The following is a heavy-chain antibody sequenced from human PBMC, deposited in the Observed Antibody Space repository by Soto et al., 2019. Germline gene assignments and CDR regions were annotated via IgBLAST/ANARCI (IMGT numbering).Heavy chain of an antibody. CDR2: ISTSSSYT. J-gene: IGHJ4*02. CDR1: GFTFTDNY. CDR3: ARGVRGDYDYFDY. Sequence: QVQLVESGGGLVKPGGSLRLSCAASGFTFTDNYMHWIRQAPGRGLEWVSYISTSSSYTNYADSVKGRFTISRDNAKNSLYLQMNSLRAEDTAVYYCARGVRGDYDYFDYWGQGTLVTVSS. D-gene: IGHD4-17*01. V-gene: IGHV3-11*06.